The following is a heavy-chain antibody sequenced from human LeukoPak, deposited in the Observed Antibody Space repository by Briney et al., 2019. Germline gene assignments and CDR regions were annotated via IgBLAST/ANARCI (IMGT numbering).Heavy chain of an antibody. Sequence: ASVNVSCKASGYTFTGYYMHWVRQAPGQGLEWMGWINPNSGGTNYAQKFQGRVTMTRDTSISTAYMELRSLRSDDTAVYYCARRNFRLADAFDIWGQGTMVTVSS. CDR2: INPNSGGT. CDR1: GYTFTGYY. CDR3: ARRNFRLADAFDI. V-gene: IGHV1-2*02. J-gene: IGHJ3*02. D-gene: IGHD2-21*01.